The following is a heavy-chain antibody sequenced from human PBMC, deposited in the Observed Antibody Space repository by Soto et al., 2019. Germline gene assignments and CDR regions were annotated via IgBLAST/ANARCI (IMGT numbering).Heavy chain of an antibody. D-gene: IGHD2-21*02. V-gene: IGHV3-21*01. CDR2: ISPTSTHV. J-gene: IGHJ4*02. Sequence: GGSLRLSSATSGLSFSTYSMNWVRQAPGKGLEWVSSISPTSTHVYYAGAVKGRFTISRDNAKNSLYLQMNSLRAEDTAVYYCASAPGHYYFDYWGRGILVTVSS. CDR1: GLSFSTYS. CDR3: ASAPGHYYFDY.